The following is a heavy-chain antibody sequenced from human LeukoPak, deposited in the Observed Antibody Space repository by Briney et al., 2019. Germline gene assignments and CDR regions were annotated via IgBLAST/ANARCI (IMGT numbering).Heavy chain of an antibody. CDR2: IYHSGST. D-gene: IGHD3-3*01. CDR3: AGGSFWSGYYRAYYYYYMDV. CDR1: GGSIGSGGYY. J-gene: IGHJ6*03. Sequence: SETLSLTCTVSGGSIGSGGYYWSWIRQPPGKGLEWIGYIYHSGSTYYNPSLKSRVTISVDRSKNQFSLKLSSVTAADTAVYYCAGGSFWSGYYRAYYYYYMDVWGKGTTVTVSS. V-gene: IGHV4-30-2*01.